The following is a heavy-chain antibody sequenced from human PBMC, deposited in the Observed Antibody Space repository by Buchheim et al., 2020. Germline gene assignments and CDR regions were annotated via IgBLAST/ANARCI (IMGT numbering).Heavy chain of an antibody. J-gene: IGHJ6*02. Sequence: QVQLVQSGAEVKKPGSSVKVSCMTSGDIFSTYDGVSWVRQAPGQGLEWMGGIIPSFGSPSYAQKFHGRVTITGDKSKSTVYLELTSLRSEDTAVYFCARDGTSRRFFYYAMDVWGQGT. CDR3: ARDGTSRRFFYYAMDV. CDR2: IIPSFGSP. V-gene: IGHV1-69*06. CDR1: GDIFSTYD.